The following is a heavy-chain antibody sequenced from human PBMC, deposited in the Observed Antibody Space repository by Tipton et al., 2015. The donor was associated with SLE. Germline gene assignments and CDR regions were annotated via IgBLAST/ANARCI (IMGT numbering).Heavy chain of an antibody. J-gene: IGHJ5*02. CDR1: GGSISRSSYY. CDR2: INHSGST. V-gene: IGHV4-39*07. Sequence: TLSLTCTVSGGSISRSSYYWSWIRQPPGKGLEWIGEINHSGSTNYNPSLKSRVTISVDTSKNQFSLKLSSVTAADTAVYYCARVGSSSWYGGWFDPWGQGSLFAVSS. D-gene: IGHD6-13*01. CDR3: ARVGSSSWYGGWFDP.